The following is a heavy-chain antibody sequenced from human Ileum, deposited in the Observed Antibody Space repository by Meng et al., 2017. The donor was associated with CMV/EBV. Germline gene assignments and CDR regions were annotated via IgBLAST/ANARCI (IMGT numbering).Heavy chain of an antibody. D-gene: IGHD2/OR15-2a*01. CDR2: VYYSGSS. Sequence: VLLQEAGAAVVKPSQNLSLPCSDFADSVNSSACYWIRFLQPLAGGLEWSSYVYYSGSSCYNPPSHSRRSIQLDETNNQFSPHMRDATGVEAALYYCSRGRLGAGTFYLLDVWGRGTLVTVSS. V-gene: IGHV4-30-4*08. J-gene: IGHJ4*01. CDR1: ADSVNSSACY. CDR3: SRGRLGAGTFYLLDV.